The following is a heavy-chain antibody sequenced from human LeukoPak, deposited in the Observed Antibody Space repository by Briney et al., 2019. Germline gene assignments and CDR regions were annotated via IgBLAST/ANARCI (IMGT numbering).Heavy chain of an antibody. D-gene: IGHD2-21*02. CDR2: ISWDGGST. Sequence: PGGSLRLSCAASGFTFDDYTMHWVRHAPGMGLEWVSLISWDGGSTYYADSVKGRFTISRDNSKNSLYLQMNSLRTEDTALYYCAKSSGGDSRHFDYWGQGTLVTVSS. CDR3: AKSSGGDSRHFDY. V-gene: IGHV3-43*01. J-gene: IGHJ4*02. CDR1: GFTFDDYT.